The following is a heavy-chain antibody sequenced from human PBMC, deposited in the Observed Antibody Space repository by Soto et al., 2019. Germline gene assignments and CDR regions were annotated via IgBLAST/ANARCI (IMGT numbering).Heavy chain of an antibody. Sequence: PGEYLKLSCKGSGYSFTRYWISWVRQMPGKSQEWMGRIDPSDYYTNYSPSFHGHVTISADKPISTAYLQWSSLKASDTAMYYCARQGGGFDIVVVPASNYCGMDVWGQGTTVTVSS. D-gene: IGHD2-2*01. J-gene: IGHJ6*02. CDR2: IDPSDYYT. V-gene: IGHV5-10-1*01. CDR1: GYSFTRYW. CDR3: ARQGGGFDIVVVPASNYCGMDV.